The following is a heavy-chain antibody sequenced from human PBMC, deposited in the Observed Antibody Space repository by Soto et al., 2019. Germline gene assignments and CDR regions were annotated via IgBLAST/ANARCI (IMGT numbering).Heavy chain of an antibody. J-gene: IGHJ6*01. CDR1: GFTFSSYA. V-gene: IGHV3-30-3*01. CDR3: ARCITIFGVVKVPYGMDV. Sequence: QVQLVESGGGVVQPGRSLRLSCAASGFTFSSYAMHWVRQAPGKGLEWVAVISYDGSNKYYADSVKGRFTISRDNSKNTLYLQMNSLRAEDTAVYYCARCITIFGVVKVPYGMDVW. D-gene: IGHD3-3*01. CDR2: ISYDGSNK.